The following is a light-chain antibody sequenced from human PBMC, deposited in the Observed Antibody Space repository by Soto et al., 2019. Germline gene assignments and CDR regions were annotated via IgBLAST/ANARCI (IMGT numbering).Light chain of an antibody. V-gene: IGKV3-20*01. Sequence: EIVLTQSPVTLSLSPGEIATFSCRASQSVSNNYLAWYQQNPGQAPMLLIYGASNRATGIPDRFSGSGSGTDLTLTISRLETEDFAVYYWQQYGSSGTFGQGTKVDI. CDR3: QQYGSSGT. CDR2: GAS. J-gene: IGKJ1*01. CDR1: QSVSNNY.